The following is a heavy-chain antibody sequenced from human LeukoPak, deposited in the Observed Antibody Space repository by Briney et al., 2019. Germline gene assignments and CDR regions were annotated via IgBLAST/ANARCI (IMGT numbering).Heavy chain of an antibody. J-gene: IGHJ6*03. CDR3: ARDRQLLYYYYYMDV. CDR2: IYTSGST. V-gene: IGHV4-61*02. CDR1: GYSISSGYY. Sequence: ASETLSLTCAVSGYSISSGYYWGWIRQPAGKGLEWIGRIYTSGSTNYNPSLKSRVTISVDTSKNQFSLKLSSVTAADTAVYYCARDRQLLYYYYYMDVWGKGTTVTVSS. D-gene: IGHD2-2*01.